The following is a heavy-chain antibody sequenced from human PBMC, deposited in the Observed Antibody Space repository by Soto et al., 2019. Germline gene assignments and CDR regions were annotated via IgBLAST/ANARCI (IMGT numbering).Heavy chain of an antibody. CDR3: ARRYGASFDY. CDR1: GYTFTTYA. Sequence: ASVKVSCKASGYTFTTYAISWLRQAPGQGLEWMGWIRTYDGNTDYAQNLQGRVIMTTDTSTNTAYMELRSLTSADTAVYYCARRYGASFDYWGQGTLVTVSS. CDR2: IRTYDGNT. D-gene: IGHD4-17*01. V-gene: IGHV1-18*01. J-gene: IGHJ4*02.